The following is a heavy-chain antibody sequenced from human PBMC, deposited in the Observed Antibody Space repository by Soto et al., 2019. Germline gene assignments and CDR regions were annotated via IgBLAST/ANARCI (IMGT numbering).Heavy chain of an antibody. J-gene: IGHJ6*02. CDR1: GFTFSSYG. CDR2: ISYDGSNK. D-gene: IGHD1-1*01. Sequence: PGGSLRLSCAASGFTFSSYGMHWVRQAPGKGLEWVVVISYDGSNKHYADSVKGRFTISRDNSKNTLYLQMNSLRAGDTAVYYCASSKESGNEYYYYYGMDVWGQGTTVTVSS. CDR3: ASSKESGNEYYYYYGMDV. V-gene: IGHV3-30*03.